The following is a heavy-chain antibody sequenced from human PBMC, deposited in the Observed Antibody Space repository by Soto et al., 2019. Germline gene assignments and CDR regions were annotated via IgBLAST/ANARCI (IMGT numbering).Heavy chain of an antibody. CDR3: ARANYFDSSGPFDY. Sequence: GASVKVSCKDSGSTYSSYAISWVRQAPRQGLEWMGGIIPIFGTANYAQKFQGRVTITADESTSTAYMELSSLSSVTAADTAVYYCARANYFDSSGPFDYWGPGTLVTVSS. J-gene: IGHJ4*02. V-gene: IGHV1-69*13. D-gene: IGHD3-22*01. CDR2: IIPIFGTA. CDR1: GSTYSSYA.